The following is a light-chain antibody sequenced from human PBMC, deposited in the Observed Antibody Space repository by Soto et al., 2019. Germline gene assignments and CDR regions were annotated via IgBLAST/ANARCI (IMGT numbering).Light chain of an antibody. V-gene: IGKV1-39*01. Sequence: DIQMTQSPSSLSASVGDRVTITCRASQSISSYLNWYQQKPGKAPKLLIYAASSLQSGVPSRFSGSGSGTDFTLTISSLQPEDFATYYCQQSYSHPVTFVQGTKLEIK. CDR3: QQSYSHPVT. J-gene: IGKJ2*01. CDR2: AAS. CDR1: QSISSY.